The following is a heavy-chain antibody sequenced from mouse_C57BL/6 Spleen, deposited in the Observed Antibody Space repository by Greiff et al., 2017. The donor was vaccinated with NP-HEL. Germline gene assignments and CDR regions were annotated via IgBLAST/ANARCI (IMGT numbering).Heavy chain of an antibody. CDR1: GFTFTDYY. Sequence: DVMLVESGGGLVQPGGSLSLSCAASGFTFTDYYMSWVRQPPGKALEWLGFIRNKANGYTTEYSASVKGRFTISRDNSQSILYLQMNALRAEDSATYYCARLDGNYPWFAYWGQGTLVTVSA. J-gene: IGHJ3*01. CDR3: ARLDGNYPWFAY. D-gene: IGHD2-1*01. CDR2: IRNKANGYTT. V-gene: IGHV7-3*01.